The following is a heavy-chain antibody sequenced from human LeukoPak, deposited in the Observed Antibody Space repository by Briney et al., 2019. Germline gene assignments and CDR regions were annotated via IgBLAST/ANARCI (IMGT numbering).Heavy chain of an antibody. Sequence: ASVKVSCKASGYTFTSYDINWVRQAPGQGLEWMGWMNPNSGNTGYAQKFQGRVTMTRNTSISTAYMELSSLRSEDTAVYYCARAEYQLLTGGPWFDPWGQGTLVTVSS. V-gene: IGHV1-8*01. CDR2: MNPNSGNT. D-gene: IGHD2-2*01. CDR3: ARAEYQLLTGGPWFDP. CDR1: GYTFTSYD. J-gene: IGHJ5*02.